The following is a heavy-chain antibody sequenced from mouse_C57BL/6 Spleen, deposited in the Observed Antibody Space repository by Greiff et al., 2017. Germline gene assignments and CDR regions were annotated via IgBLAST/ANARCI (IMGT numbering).Heavy chain of an antibody. V-gene: IGHV1-55*01. J-gene: IGHJ2*01. CDR2: IYPGSGST. D-gene: IGHD2-3*01. CDR1: GYTFTSYW. CDR3: ARADDGYSFDY. Sequence: QVQLKESGAELVKPGASVKMSCKASGYTFTSYWITWVKQRPGQGLEWIGDIYPGSGSTNYNEKFKSKATLTVDTSSNTAYMQLSSLTSEDSAVYYCARADDGYSFDYWGQGTTLTVSS.